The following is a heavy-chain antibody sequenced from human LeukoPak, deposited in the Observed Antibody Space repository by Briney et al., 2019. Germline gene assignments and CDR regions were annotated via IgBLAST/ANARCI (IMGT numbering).Heavy chain of an antibody. CDR1: GGTFSSYA. J-gene: IGHJ6*02. Sequence: GASVKGSCKASGGTFSSYAISWVRQAPGQGLEWMGGIIPIFGTANYAQKFQGRVTITADESTSTAYMELSSLRSEDTAVYYCLFRESCRPRTGGDCYKGEVGYYGMDVWGHGTTVTVSS. CDR2: IIPIFGTA. V-gene: IGHV1-69*13. D-gene: IGHD2-21*02. CDR3: LFRESCRPRTGGDCYKGEVGYYGMDV.